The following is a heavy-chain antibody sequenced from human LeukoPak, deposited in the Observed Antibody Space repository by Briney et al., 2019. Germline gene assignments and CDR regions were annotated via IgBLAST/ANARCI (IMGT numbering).Heavy chain of an antibody. CDR3: ARVPSLGYWIGASCYRFDH. CDR1: GYTFASYE. CDR2: MNPDSTNT. D-gene: IGHD2-15*01. Sequence: RASVKVSCKASGYTFASYEINWVRQAPGQGLEWMGWMNPDSTNTGYAQKFQGRVTMTRDISMSTAYMELSSLTSEDTAVYYCARVPSLGYWIGASCYRFDHWGQGTLVAVAS. J-gene: IGHJ4*02. V-gene: IGHV1-8*01.